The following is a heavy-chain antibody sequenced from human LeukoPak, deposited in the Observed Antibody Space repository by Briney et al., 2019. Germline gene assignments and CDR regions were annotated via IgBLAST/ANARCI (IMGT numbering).Heavy chain of an antibody. D-gene: IGHD5-12*01. CDR1: GFTFSSYS. CDR3: ARALGYIEVGFDY. Sequence: PGGSLRLSCAASGFTFSSYSMNWVRQAPGKGLEWASSISSSRSYMYYADSVKSRFTISRDNAKNSLYLQMNSLRAEDTAVYYCARALGYIEVGFDYWGQGTLVTVSS. J-gene: IGHJ4*02. CDR2: ISSSRSYM. V-gene: IGHV3-21*01.